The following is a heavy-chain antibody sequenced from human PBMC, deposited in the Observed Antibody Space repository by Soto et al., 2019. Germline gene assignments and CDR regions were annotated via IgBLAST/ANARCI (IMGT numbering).Heavy chain of an antibody. CDR3: ARDIGPGPGYYYYYMDV. CDR2: IYYSGST. Sequence: PSETLSLTCTVSGGSISSSSYYWSWIRQHPGKGLEWIGYIYYSGSTHYNPSLKSRVTISVDTSKNQFSLKLSSVTAADTAVYYCARDIGPGPGYYYYYMDVWGKGTTVTVSS. J-gene: IGHJ6*03. V-gene: IGHV4-31*03. D-gene: IGHD1-26*01. CDR1: GGSISSSSYY.